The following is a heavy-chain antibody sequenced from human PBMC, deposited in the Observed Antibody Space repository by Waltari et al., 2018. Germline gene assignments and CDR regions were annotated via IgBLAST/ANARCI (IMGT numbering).Heavy chain of an antibody. D-gene: IGHD3-10*01. CDR2: IGGTHSNI. Sequence: EERLVESGGGLVKPGGSLRLSFVASGFRFSYYDLNWVRQAPGTGLEWLSSIGGTHSNIFYAESVRGRFTVSRDNSKNSLYLEMSNVRAEDTGLYYCTRDLYGSGGDWFDPLGPGNPGHRLL. V-gene: IGHV3-21*03. CDR1: GFRFSYYD. CDR3: TRDLYGSGGDWFDP. J-gene: IGHJ5*02.